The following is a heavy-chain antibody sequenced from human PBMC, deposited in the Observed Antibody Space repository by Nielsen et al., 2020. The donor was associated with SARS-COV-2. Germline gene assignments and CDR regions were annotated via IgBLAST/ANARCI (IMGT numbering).Heavy chain of an antibody. CDR2: ISYDGSNK. D-gene: IGHD5-18*01. V-gene: IGHV3-30*18. Sequence: GESLKISCAASGFTFSGYWMSWVRQAPGKGLEWVAVISYDGSNKYYADSVKGRFTISRDNSKNTLYLQMNSLRAEDTAVYYCAKDGGDTWGQGTLVTVSS. CDR1: GFTFSGYW. J-gene: IGHJ4*02. CDR3: AKDGGDT.